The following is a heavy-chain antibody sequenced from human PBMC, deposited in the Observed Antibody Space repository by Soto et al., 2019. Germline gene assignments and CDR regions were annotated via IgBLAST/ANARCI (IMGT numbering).Heavy chain of an antibody. CDR1: GSTCTNYG. Sequence: ASVKVSCKASGSTCTNYGFSWVLQAPGQGLEWMGWISANNGGTHYAQKLQGRVTLTTDTSTSTVYMELRSLRSDDTAVYYCARKPTGQPFDYWGQGALVTVSS. J-gene: IGHJ4*02. CDR3: ARKPTGQPFDY. D-gene: IGHD1-1*01. V-gene: IGHV1-18*01. CDR2: ISANNGGT.